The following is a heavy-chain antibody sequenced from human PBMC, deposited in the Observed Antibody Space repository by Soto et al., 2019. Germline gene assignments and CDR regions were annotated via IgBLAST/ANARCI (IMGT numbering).Heavy chain of an antibody. J-gene: IGHJ5*02. CDR1: GFTFSSYA. D-gene: IGHD4-17*01. V-gene: IGHV3-23*01. CDR2: ISGSGGST. Sequence: PGGYLKLSCAASGFTFSSYAMSWVRQAPGKGLESVSAISGSGGSTYSAAPVTGRFTISRDKYKNTLYLQMNSLRAEDTAVYYCAKDRSTTANAVLDTWGQGTLVTVSS. CDR3: AKDRSTTANAVLDT.